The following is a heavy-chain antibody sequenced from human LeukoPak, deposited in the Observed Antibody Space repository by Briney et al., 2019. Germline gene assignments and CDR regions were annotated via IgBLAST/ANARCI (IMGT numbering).Heavy chain of an antibody. Sequence: ASVKVSCKASGYTFTNYYIHWVRQAPGQGLEWMGLINPGDGSTSYSQNFQGRVTMTRDTSTSTVYMELSSLRSEDTAVCYCARGRQWLRPADDAFDIWGQGTKVTVSS. CDR2: INPGDGST. J-gene: IGHJ3*02. CDR1: GYTFTNYY. V-gene: IGHV1-46*01. CDR3: ARGRQWLRPADDAFDI. D-gene: IGHD5-12*01.